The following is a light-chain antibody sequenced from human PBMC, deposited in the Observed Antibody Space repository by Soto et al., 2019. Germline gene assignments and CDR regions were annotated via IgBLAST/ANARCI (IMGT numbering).Light chain of an antibody. CDR3: QQYGSSAWT. CDR1: QSVSSNY. V-gene: IGKV3-20*01. J-gene: IGKJ1*01. Sequence: EIVLTQSPGALSLSPGERAALSCRASQSVSSNYLAWYQQKPGQAPRLLIYGAHSRATGIPDRFSGSGSGTDFTLTISRLDPEDSAVYYCQQYGSSAWTFGQGTKVDIK. CDR2: GAH.